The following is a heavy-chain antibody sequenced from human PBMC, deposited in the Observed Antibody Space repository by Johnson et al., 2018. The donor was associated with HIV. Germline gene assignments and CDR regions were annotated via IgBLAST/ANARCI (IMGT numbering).Heavy chain of an antibody. Sequence: QVQLVESGGGVVQPGASLRLSCAASGFTFSSYGMHWVRQAPGKGLDWVAFVRYDGSNKYYADSMKGRFTISRDNSKNTLYLQVNSLRAEDTAVYYCAKHLDGDSNDAFDIWGQGTMVTVSS. CDR2: VRYDGSNK. CDR3: AKHLDGDSNDAFDI. V-gene: IGHV3-30*02. D-gene: IGHD4-17*01. CDR1: GFTFSSYG. J-gene: IGHJ3*02.